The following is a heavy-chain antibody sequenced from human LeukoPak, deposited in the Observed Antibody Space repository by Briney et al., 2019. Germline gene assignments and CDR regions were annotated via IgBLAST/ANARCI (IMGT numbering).Heavy chain of an antibody. J-gene: IGHJ4*02. Sequence: GGSLRLSCAASGFTFCSYRMKWVRQAPGQGLEWVSSISSSSSYIYYADSVKGRFTISRDNAKNSLYLQMNSLRAEDTAVYYCARGDFGYSGYGDSSSWYVAYFNYWGQGTLVTVSS. V-gene: IGHV3-21*01. CDR3: ARGDFGYSGYGDSSSWYVAYFNY. CDR2: ISSSSSYI. D-gene: IGHD6-13*01. CDR1: GFTFCSYR.